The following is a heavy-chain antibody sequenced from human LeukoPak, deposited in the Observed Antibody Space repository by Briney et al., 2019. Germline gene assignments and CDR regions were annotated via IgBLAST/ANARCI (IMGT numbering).Heavy chain of an antibody. CDR2: TSTDGSNK. CDR3: AKGHVGALWGYFDY. CDR1: GFTFSNYD. J-gene: IGHJ4*02. V-gene: IGHV3-30*18. Sequence: GGSLRLSRAASGFTFSNYDMLWVRQAPGEGLEWVAVTSTDGSNKYYADSVKGRFTISRDNSKNTLYLQMDSLRAEDTAVYYCAKGHVGALWGYFDYWGQGTLVTVSS. D-gene: IGHD1-26*01.